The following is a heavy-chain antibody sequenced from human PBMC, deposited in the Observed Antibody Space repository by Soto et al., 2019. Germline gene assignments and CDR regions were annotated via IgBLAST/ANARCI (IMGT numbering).Heavy chain of an antibody. V-gene: IGHV3-23*01. D-gene: IGHD1-26*01. CDR1: GFTFSSYA. CDR3: ASRELLDYYYGMDV. CDR2: ISGSGGST. Sequence: EVQLLASGGGLVQPGGSLRLSCAASGFTFSSYAMSWVRQAPGKGLEWVSAISGSGGSTYYADAVNGGFTISRDNSKNTLYLQMNSLRAEDTAVDYCASRELLDYYYGMDVWGQGTTVTVSS. J-gene: IGHJ6*02.